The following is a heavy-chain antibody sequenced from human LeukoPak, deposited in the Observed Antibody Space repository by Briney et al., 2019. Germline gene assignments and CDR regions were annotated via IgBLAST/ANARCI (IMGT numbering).Heavy chain of an antibody. D-gene: IGHD3-10*01. CDR1: GVSISSYY. J-gene: IGHJ6*02. V-gene: IGHV4-59*08. CDR2: IYYSGST. Sequence: SETLSLTCTVSGVSISSYYWSWLRQPPGKGLEWIGYIYYSGSTNYNPSLKSRVTISVDTSKNQFSLKLSSVTAADTAVYYCARHLMVRGVITIYYYYGMDVWGQGTTVTVSS. CDR3: ARHLMVRGVITIYYYYGMDV.